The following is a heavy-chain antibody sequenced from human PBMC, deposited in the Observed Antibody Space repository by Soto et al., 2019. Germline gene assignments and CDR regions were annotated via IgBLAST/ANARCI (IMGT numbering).Heavy chain of an antibody. Sequence: GGSLRLSCSISGFTSGNYAMNWVRQAPGKGLEWLSVISGSGLIAYYADSVKGRFTVSSDNSKSTVYLQMNSLRPEDAAVYHCANLLNVAAAGTPHYYGVDVWGQGTTVTVSS. CDR3: ANLLNVAAAGTPHYYGVDV. J-gene: IGHJ6*02. CDR1: GFTSGNYA. D-gene: IGHD6-13*01. V-gene: IGHV3-23*01. CDR2: ISGSGLIA.